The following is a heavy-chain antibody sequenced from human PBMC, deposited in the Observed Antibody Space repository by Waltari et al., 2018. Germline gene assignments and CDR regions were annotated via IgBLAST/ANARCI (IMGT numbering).Heavy chain of an antibody. CDR2: FDPEDGET. Sequence: QVQLVQSGAEVKKPGASVKVSCKVSGYTLTELSMHWVRQAPGKGLEWMGGFDPEDGETIYAQKFQGRVTMTEDTSTDTAYMELSSLRSEDTAVYYCATGLICSSTSCYSYDAFDIWGQGTMVTVSS. CDR1: GYTLTELS. V-gene: IGHV1-24*01. CDR3: ATGLICSSTSCYSYDAFDI. D-gene: IGHD2-2*01. J-gene: IGHJ3*02.